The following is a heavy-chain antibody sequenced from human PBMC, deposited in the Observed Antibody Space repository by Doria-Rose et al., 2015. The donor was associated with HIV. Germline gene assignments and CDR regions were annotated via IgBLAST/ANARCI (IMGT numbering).Heavy chain of an antibody. J-gene: IGHJ4*02. Sequence: SGPVLVKPTETLTLTCTVSGVSLSSPGMGVSWIRQPPGKALEWLANIFSDDERSYKTSLKSRLTISRLTSKSQVVLTMTDMDPVDTATYYCARIKSSRWYHKYYFDFWGQGTLVIVSA. CDR1: GVSLSSPGMG. CDR2: IFSDDER. V-gene: IGHV2-26*01. D-gene: IGHD6-13*01. CDR3: ARIKSSRWYHKYYFDF.